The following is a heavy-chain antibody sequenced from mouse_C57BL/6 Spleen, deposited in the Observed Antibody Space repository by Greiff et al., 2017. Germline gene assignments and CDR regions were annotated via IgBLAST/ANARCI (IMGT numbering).Heavy chain of an antibody. Sequence: QVQLQQPGAELVKPGASVKMSCKASGYTFTSYWLTWVKQRPGQGLEWIGDIYPGSGSTNYNEKFKSKATLTVDTSSSTAYMQLSSLTSEDSAVYYWAKSYYGSYYAMDYWGQGTSVTVSS. CDR2: IYPGSGST. V-gene: IGHV1-55*01. CDR3: AKSYYGSYYAMDY. D-gene: IGHD2-1*01. J-gene: IGHJ4*01. CDR1: GYTFTSYW.